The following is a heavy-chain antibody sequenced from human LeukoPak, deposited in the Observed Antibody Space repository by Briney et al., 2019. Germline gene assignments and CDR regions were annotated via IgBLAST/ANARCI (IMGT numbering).Heavy chain of an antibody. CDR1: GYTFTGYY. CDR3: ARDQSWFLLFDY. V-gene: IGHV1-2*02. J-gene: IGHJ4*02. D-gene: IGHD3-10*01. CDR2: INPNSGGT. Sequence: ASVKVSCKASGYTFTGYYMHWVRQAPGQGLEWMGWINPNSGGTNYAQKFQGRVTMTRDTSISTAYMELSRPRSDDTAVYYCARDQSWFLLFDYWGQGTLVTVSS.